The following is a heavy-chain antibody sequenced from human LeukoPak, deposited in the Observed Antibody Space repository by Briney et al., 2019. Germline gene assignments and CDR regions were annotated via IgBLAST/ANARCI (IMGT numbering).Heavy chain of an antibody. CDR2: ISSSSSTI. Sequence: PGGSLRLSCAASGFTFSSYAMNWVRQAPGKGLEWVSYISSSSSTIYYADSVKGRSTISRDNAENSLYLQMNSLRAEDTAVYYCARGGEPRSSVIHFDYWGQGTLVTVSS. D-gene: IGHD3-22*01. CDR1: GFTFSSYA. CDR3: ARGGEPRSSVIHFDY. V-gene: IGHV3-48*01. J-gene: IGHJ4*02.